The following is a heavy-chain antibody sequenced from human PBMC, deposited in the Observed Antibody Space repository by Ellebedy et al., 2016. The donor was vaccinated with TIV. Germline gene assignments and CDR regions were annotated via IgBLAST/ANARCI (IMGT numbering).Heavy chain of an antibody. Sequence: GESLKISCAASGFTVSSYDMHWVRQGTGKGLEWASAIGTAGDTYYPGSVKGRFTISRENAKNSLYLQITSLRAEDTAVYYCARVRFGDTAVDYWGQGTLVTVSS. CDR1: GFTVSSYD. D-gene: IGHD2-21*01. V-gene: IGHV3-13*01. J-gene: IGHJ4*03. CDR3: ARVRFGDTAVDY. CDR2: IGTAGDT.